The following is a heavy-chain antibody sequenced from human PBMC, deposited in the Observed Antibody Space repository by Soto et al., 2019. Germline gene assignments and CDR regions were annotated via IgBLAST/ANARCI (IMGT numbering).Heavy chain of an antibody. CDR2: IKQDGSEK. Sequence: GSLRLSCAASGFTFSIYWMSWVRQAPGKGLEWVANIKQDGSEKYYVDSVKGRFTISRDNAKRSLYLQMSSLRAEDTAVYYCARVNSGTFAYDYWGQGTLVTVSS. CDR1: GFTFSIYW. J-gene: IGHJ4*02. V-gene: IGHV3-7*01. D-gene: IGHD1-26*01. CDR3: ARVNSGTFAYDY.